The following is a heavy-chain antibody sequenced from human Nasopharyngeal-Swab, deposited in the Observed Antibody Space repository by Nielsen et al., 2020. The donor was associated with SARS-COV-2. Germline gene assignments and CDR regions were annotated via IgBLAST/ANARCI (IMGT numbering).Heavy chain of an antibody. Sequence: SVKVSCKASGGTFSSYAISWVRQAPGQGLEWMGGIIPIFGTANYAQKFQGRVTITADESTSTAYMELSSLRSEDTAVYYCAVGATGYYYMDVWGKGTTVTRLL. V-gene: IGHV1-69*13. CDR1: GGTFSSYA. J-gene: IGHJ6*03. CDR2: IIPIFGTA. D-gene: IGHD1-26*01. CDR3: AVGATGYYYMDV.